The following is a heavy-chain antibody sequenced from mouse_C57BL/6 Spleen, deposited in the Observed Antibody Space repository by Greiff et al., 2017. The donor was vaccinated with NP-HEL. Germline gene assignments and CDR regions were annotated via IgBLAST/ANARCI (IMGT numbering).Heavy chain of an antibody. Sequence: QVQLQQPGAELVKPGASVKLSCKASGYTFTSYWMHWVKQRPGQGLEWIGMIHPNSGSTNYNEKLKSKATLTVDKSSSTAYMQLSSLTSEDSAVYYCARGDGYYGFAYWGQGTLVTVSA. CDR1: GYTFTSYW. D-gene: IGHD2-3*01. CDR2: IHPNSGST. J-gene: IGHJ3*01. CDR3: ARGDGYYGFAY. V-gene: IGHV1-64*01.